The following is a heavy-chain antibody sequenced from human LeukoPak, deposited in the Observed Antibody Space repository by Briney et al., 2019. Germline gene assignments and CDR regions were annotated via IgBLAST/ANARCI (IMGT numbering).Heavy chain of an antibody. Sequence: GASMKVSCKASGYSFTSYDINWVRQAAGQGLEWMGWINPNSGNTAFAQRFQGRLTLTRNTSISTAYMELSSLRSEDTAVYFCARGRGEIAHFGEFSSGGDLLDMWGQGTMITVSS. CDR1: GYSFTSYD. CDR2: INPNSGNT. J-gene: IGHJ3*02. V-gene: IGHV1-8*03. CDR3: ARGRGEIAHFGEFSSGGDLLDM. D-gene: IGHD3-10*01.